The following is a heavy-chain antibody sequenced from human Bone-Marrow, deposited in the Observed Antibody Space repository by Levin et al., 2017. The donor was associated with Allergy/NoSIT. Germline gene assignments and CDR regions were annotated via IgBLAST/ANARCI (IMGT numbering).Heavy chain of an antibody. Sequence: PSETLSLTCTVSGGSISSGDYYWSWIRQPPGKGLEWIGYIYYSGSTYYNPSLKSRVTISVDTSKNQFSLKLSSVTAADTAVYYCAGGIAAAGEVDWFDPWGQGTLVTVSS. CDR2: IYYSGST. CDR1: GGSISSGDYY. D-gene: IGHD6-13*01. V-gene: IGHV4-30-4*01. CDR3: AGGIAAAGEVDWFDP. J-gene: IGHJ5*02.